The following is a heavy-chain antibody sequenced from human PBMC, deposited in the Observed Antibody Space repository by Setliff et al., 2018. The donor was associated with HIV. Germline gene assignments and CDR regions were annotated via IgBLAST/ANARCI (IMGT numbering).Heavy chain of an antibody. D-gene: IGHD6-19*01. CDR3: VRQGAVTGHSFVS. Sequence: PSETLSLTCTVSGVSTSSSSYYWGWIRQPPGKGLEWIGYVYYSGSTYYNPSLKSRLTISVDTSRNHFSLMLSSVTAADTAVYYCVRQGAVTGHSFVSWGPGALVTVSS. J-gene: IGHJ4*01. V-gene: IGHV4-39*01. CDR1: GVSTSSSSYY. CDR2: VYYSGST.